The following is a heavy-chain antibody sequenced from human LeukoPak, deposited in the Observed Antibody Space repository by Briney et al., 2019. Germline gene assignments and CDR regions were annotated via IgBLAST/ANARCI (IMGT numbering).Heavy chain of an antibody. Sequence: GGSLRLSCAASGFTFSSYWMEWVRQAPGKGLVWVSRINSDGSNTTYADSVKGRFTISRDNGKNTLYLQMNSLRAEDTAVYYCARGVYGPLFGPWGQGTLVTVSS. CDR1: GFTFSSYW. CDR2: INSDGSNT. V-gene: IGHV3-74*01. J-gene: IGHJ5*02. D-gene: IGHD2-8*01. CDR3: ARGVYGPLFGP.